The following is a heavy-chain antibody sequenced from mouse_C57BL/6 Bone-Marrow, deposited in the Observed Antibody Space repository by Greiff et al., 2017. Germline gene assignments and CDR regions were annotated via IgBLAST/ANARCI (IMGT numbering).Heavy chain of an antibody. J-gene: IGHJ4*01. CDR3: TRQGYIYAMDY. CDR1: GYTFTDYE. V-gene: IGHV1-15*01. Sequence: VQLQQSGAELVRPGASVTLSCKASGYTFTDYEMHWVKQTPVHGLEWIGAIDPETGCTAYNQKFKGKAILTADKSSSTAYMELRSLTSEDSAVYYCTRQGYIYAMDYWGQGTSVTVSS. CDR2: IDPETGCT. D-gene: IGHD3-1*01.